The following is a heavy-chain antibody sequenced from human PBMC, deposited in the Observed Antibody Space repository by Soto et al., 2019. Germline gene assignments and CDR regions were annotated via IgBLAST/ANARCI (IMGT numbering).Heavy chain of an antibody. J-gene: IGHJ3*02. V-gene: IGHV5-10-1*01. D-gene: IGHD3-22*01. CDR3: ARRLDYSSGYYPNDAFDI. CDR2: IDPSDSYT. CDR1: GCSFTSYW. Sequence: PGESLKISCKGSGCSFTSYWISWVRQMPGKGLEWMGRIDPSDSYTNYSPSFQGHVTISADKSISTAYLQWSSLKASDTAMYYCARRLDYSSGYYPNDAFDIWGQGTMVTVSS.